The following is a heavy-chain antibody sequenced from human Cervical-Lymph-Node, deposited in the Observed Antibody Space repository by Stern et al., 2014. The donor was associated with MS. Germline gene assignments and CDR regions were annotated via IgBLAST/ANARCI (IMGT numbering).Heavy chain of an antibody. CDR3: TRRNYGTYYFDY. V-gene: IGHV1-46*01. CDR1: GYTFTSYY. Sequence: QLVQSGAEVKKPGASVKVSCKTSGYTFTSYYVHWVRQAPGQGLEWMGMINPSDGGRSYTQKFQGRVTMTRDTAASTVYMELSSLRFEDTAMYYCTRRNYGTYYFDYWGQGTVVTVSS. J-gene: IGHJ4*02. CDR2: INPSDGGR. D-gene: IGHD1/OR15-1a*01.